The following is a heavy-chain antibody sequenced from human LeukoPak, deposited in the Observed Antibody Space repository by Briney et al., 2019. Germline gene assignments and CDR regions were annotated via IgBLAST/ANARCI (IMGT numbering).Heavy chain of an antibody. D-gene: IGHD4-17*01. CDR2: IFYSGTT. CDR1: GGSISGYY. Sequence: PSETLSLTCTVSGGSISGYYWGWIRQPPGKGLEYIGFIFYSGTTNYNPSLKSRVTISVDTSKNQFSLKLSSVTAADTAVYYCATLDYGDYYFDYWGQGTLVTVSS. CDR3: ATLDYGDYYFDY. V-gene: IGHV4-59*08. J-gene: IGHJ4*02.